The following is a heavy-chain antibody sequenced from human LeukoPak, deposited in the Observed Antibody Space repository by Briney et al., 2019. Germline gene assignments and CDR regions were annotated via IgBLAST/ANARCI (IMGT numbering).Heavy chain of an antibody. CDR1: GYTFTGYC. CDR2: INPNSGGT. D-gene: IGHD6-19*01. V-gene: IGHV1-2*02. J-gene: IGHJ5*02. CDR3: ARDTPYSSGWYR. Sequence: ASVKVSCKASGYTFTGYCMHWVRQAPGQGLEWMGWINPNSGGTNYAQKFQGRVTMTRDTSISTAYMELSRLRSDDTAVYYCARDTPYSSGWYRWGQGTLVTVSS.